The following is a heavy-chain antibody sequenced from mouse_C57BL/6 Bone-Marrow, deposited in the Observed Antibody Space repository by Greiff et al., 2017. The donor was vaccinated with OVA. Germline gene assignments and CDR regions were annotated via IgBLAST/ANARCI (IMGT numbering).Heavy chain of an antibody. CDR2: FYPGSGSI. Sequence: VQLQESGAELVKPGASVKLSCKASGYTFTEYTIHWVKQRSGQGLEWIGWFYPGSGSIKYNEKFKDKATLTADKSSSTVYMELSRLTSEDSAVYFCARHEERGWLRRSAWFAYWGQGTLVTVSA. CDR1: GYTFTEYT. V-gene: IGHV1-62-2*01. D-gene: IGHD2-2*01. J-gene: IGHJ3*01. CDR3: ARHEERGWLRRSAWFAY.